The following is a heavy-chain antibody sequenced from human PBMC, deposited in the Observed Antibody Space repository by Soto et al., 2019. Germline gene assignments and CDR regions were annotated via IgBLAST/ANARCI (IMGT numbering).Heavy chain of an antibody. V-gene: IGHV1-3*01. CDR2: INAGNGNT. D-gene: IGHD2-8*01. Sequence: ASVKVSCKASGYTFTSCAMHWVRQAPGQRLEWMGWINAGNGNTKYSQKFQGRVTITRDTSASTAYMELSSLRSEDTAVYYCARYCTNGVCPNAFDIWGQGTMVTVSS. J-gene: IGHJ3*02. CDR3: ARYCTNGVCPNAFDI. CDR1: GYTFTSCA.